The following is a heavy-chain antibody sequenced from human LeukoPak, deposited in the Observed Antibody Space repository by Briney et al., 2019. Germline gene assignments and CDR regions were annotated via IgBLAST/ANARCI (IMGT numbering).Heavy chain of an antibody. CDR3: ATVLLYDAFDI. D-gene: IGHD2-21*01. J-gene: IGHJ3*02. CDR1: GGSISSGDYY. Sequence: SETLSLTCAVSGGSISSGDYYWSWIRQPPGKSLEWIGYIHNSGSAYYNPSLESRGAISLDTSKNHFSLKLTSVTAADTAVYYCATVLLYDAFDIWGQGTLVTVSS. V-gene: IGHV4-30-4*01. CDR2: IHNSGSA.